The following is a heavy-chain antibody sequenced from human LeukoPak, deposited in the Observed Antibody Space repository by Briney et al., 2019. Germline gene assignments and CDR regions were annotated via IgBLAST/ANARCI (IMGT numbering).Heavy chain of an antibody. J-gene: IGHJ4*02. CDR3: ARAYSSSWYGLGYYFDY. D-gene: IGHD6-13*01. Sequence: GGSLRLSCAASGFTFSSYAMHWIRQAPGKGLEWVAVISYDGSNKYYADSVKGRFTISRDNSKNTLYLQMNSLRAEDTAMYYCARAYSSSWYGLGYYFDYWGQGTLVTVSS. V-gene: IGHV3-30-3*01. CDR2: ISYDGSNK. CDR1: GFTFSSYA.